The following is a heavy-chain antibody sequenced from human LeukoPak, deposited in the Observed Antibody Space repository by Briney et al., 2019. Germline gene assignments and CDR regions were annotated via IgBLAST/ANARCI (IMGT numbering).Heavy chain of an antibody. CDR1: GGSISSYY. CDR3: ARQMTTVSKFDY. CDR2: IYYSGST. D-gene: IGHD4-17*01. Sequence: SETLSLTCTVSGGSISSYYWSWIRQPPGKGLEWIGYIYYSGSTNYNPSLKSRVTISVDTSKNQFSLKLSSVTAADTAVYYCARQMTTVSKFDYWGQGTLVTVSS. V-gene: IGHV4-59*08. J-gene: IGHJ4*02.